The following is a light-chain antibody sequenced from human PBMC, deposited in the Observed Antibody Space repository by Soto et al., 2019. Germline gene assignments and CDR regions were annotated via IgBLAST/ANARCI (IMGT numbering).Light chain of an antibody. J-gene: IGLJ1*01. CDR1: SSDVGGYNY. V-gene: IGLV2-11*01. CDR2: DVS. Sequence: QSALAQPRSVSGSPGQSVTISRTGTSSDVGGYNYVSWYQQHPGKAPKLVIYDVSKRPSGVPDRFSGSKSGNTASLTISGLQAEDEADYYCCSYAGSYTYVFGTGTKVT. CDR3: CSYAGSYTYV.